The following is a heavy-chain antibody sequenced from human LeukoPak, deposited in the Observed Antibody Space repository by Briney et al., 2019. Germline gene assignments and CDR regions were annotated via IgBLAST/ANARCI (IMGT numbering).Heavy chain of an antibody. V-gene: IGHV4-59*01. Sequence: SETLSLTCTVSGGSISRYYWSWIRQPPGKGLEGVGYIYYSGSTNYNPSLKSRVTISVDTSKNQFSLKLSSVTAADTAVYYCARAYSSSWHRYFDYWGQGTLVTVSS. CDR1: GGSISRYY. CDR2: IYYSGST. D-gene: IGHD6-13*01. J-gene: IGHJ4*02. CDR3: ARAYSSSWHRYFDY.